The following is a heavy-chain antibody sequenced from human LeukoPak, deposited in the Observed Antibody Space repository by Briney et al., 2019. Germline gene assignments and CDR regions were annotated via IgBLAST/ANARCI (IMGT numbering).Heavy chain of an antibody. V-gene: IGHV3-7*04. CDR3: ARDTAMDE. D-gene: IGHD5-18*01. CDR1: GFTFINYY. CDR2: IKQDGSEK. J-gene: IGHJ4*02. Sequence: GGSLRLPCSASGFTFINYYMTWVRQVPGKGLEWVASIKQDGSEKYYVDSVKGRFTTSRDNAKKSLYLQMNSLRAEDTAVYHCARDTAMDEWGQGTLVTVSS.